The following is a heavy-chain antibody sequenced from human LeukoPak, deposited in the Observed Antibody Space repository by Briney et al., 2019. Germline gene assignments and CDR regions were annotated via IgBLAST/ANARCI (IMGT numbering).Heavy chain of an antibody. CDR3: ARDWRGYYTTHFDY. CDR2: IKQDGSEK. V-gene: IGHV3-7*01. D-gene: IGHD3-3*01. CDR1: GFTFSSYS. Sequence: GGSLRLSCAASGFTFSSYSMNWVRQAPGKGLEWVANIKQDGSEKYYVDSVKGRFTISRDNAKNSLYLQMNSLRAEDTAVYYCARDWRGYYTTHFDYWGQGTLVTVSS. J-gene: IGHJ4*02.